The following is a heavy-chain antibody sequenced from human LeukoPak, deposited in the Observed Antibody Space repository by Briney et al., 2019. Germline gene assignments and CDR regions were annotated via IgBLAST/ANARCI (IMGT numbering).Heavy chain of an antibody. V-gene: IGHV3-23*01. J-gene: IGHJ4*02. Sequence: GGSLRLSCAASGFTFSSYAMSWVRQAPGKGLEWVSAISGSGGSTYYADSVKGRFTISRDNSKNTLYLQMNSLRAEDTAVYYCAKPLSGHSYGNYFDYWGQGTLVTVSS. D-gene: IGHD5-18*01. CDR3: AKPLSGHSYGNYFDY. CDR2: ISGSGGST. CDR1: GFTFSSYA.